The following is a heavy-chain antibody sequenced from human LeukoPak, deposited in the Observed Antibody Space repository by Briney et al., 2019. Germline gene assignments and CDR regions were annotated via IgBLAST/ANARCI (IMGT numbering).Heavy chain of an antibody. CDR1: GNYW. Sequence: GGSLRLSCAASGNYWMHWVRQAPGKGLVWVSHINGDGSWTTYADAVKGRFTISKDNAKNTVYLQMNNLRAEDTAVYYCVSFYETYWGRGTLVTVSS. CDR3: VSFYETY. J-gene: IGHJ4*02. CDR2: INGDGSWT. D-gene: IGHD2-2*01. V-gene: IGHV3-74*01.